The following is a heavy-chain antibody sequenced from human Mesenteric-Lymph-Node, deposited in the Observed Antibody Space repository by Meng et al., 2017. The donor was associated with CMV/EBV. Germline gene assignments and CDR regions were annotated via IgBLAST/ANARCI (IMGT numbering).Heavy chain of an antibody. CDR1: GFTFNRSW. V-gene: IGHV3-74*01. Sequence: LSLTGAASGFTFNRSWMHWVRQAPGKGLIWVARIKFDGTYANYADSVRGRFTISRDNAGDRLFLQMNSLRAEDTALYFCVRDGDKWNFDYWGKGTLVTVSS. CDR3: VRDGDKWNFDY. D-gene: IGHD1-26*01. J-gene: IGHJ4*02. CDR2: IKFDGTYA.